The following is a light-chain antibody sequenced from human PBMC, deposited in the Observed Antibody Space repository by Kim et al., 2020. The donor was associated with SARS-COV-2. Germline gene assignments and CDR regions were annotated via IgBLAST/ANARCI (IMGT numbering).Light chain of an antibody. CDR2: DAS. CDR3: QQYNLWPPNWT. V-gene: IGKV3-15*01. Sequence: EIVMTQSPATLSVSPGERATLSCRASQSVSSNLAWYQQKPGQAPRLLMYDASARATGIPGRFSGSGFGTEFTLTISSLQSEDFAVYYCQQYNLWPPNWTFGQGTKLEI. CDR1: QSVSSN. J-gene: IGKJ1*01.